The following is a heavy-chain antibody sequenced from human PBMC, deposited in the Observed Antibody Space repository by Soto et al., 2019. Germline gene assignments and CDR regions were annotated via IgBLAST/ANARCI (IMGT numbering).Heavy chain of an antibody. CDR2: ISGSGGGT. D-gene: IGHD3-22*01. CDR1: GFTFSSYA. V-gene: IGHV3-23*01. Sequence: PGGPLRLSCAASGFTFSSYAMSLVRHAPGKGLEWVSSISGSGGGTYYADSVKGRFTISRDNSKNTLYLQMNSLRAEDTAVYYCAKAGRRVTMIVVVIYLDYWGQGTMVTVSS. J-gene: IGHJ4*02. CDR3: AKAGRRVTMIVVVIYLDY.